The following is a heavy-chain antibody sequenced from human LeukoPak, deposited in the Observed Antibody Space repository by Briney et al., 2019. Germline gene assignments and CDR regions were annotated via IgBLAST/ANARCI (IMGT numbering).Heavy chain of an antibody. CDR3: AKADTAMVLFY. D-gene: IGHD5-18*01. Sequence: PGRSLRLSCAASGFTLSSYGMHWVRQAPGKGLEWVAVISYDGSNKYYADSVKGRFTISRDNSKNTLYLQMNSLRAEDTAVYYCAKADTAMVLFYWGQGTLVTVSS. CDR1: GFTLSSYG. V-gene: IGHV3-30*18. CDR2: ISYDGSNK. J-gene: IGHJ4*02.